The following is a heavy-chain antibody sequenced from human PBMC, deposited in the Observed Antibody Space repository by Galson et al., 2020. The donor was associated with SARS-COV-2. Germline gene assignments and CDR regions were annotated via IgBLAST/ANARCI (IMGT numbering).Heavy chain of an antibody. D-gene: IGHD6-13*01. CDR3: ARWVRSSWFDAFDI. J-gene: IGHJ3*02. CDR2: IWYDGSNK. CDR1: GFTFSSYG. V-gene: IGHV3-33*01. Sequence: QASETLSLTCAASGFTFSSYGMHWVRQAPGKGLEWVAVIWYDGSNKYYADSVKGRFTISRDNSKNTLYLQMNSLRAEDTAVYYCARWVRSSWFDAFDIWGQGTMVTVSS.